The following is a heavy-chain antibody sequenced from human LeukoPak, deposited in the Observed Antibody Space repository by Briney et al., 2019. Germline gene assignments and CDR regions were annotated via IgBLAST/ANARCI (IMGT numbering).Heavy chain of an antibody. V-gene: IGHV3-21*01. CDR3: AKGITIFGVVTSDAFDI. CDR1: GFTFSSYS. D-gene: IGHD3-3*01. CDR2: ISSSSSYI. J-gene: IGHJ3*02. Sequence: EGSLRLSCAASGFTFSSYSMNWVRQAPGKGLEWVSSISSSSSYIYYADSVKGRFTISRDNSKNTLYLQMNSLRAEDTAVYYCAKGITIFGVVTSDAFDIWGQGTMVTVSS.